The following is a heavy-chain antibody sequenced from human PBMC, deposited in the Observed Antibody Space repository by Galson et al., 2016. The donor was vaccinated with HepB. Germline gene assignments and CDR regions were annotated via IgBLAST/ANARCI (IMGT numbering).Heavy chain of an antibody. CDR3: ARADLVGGHGMDV. V-gene: IGHV3-30-3*01. CDR1: GFTFSSYA. J-gene: IGHJ6*02. CDR2: ISYDGSNE. Sequence: SLRLSCAASGFTFSSYAMHWVRQAPGKGLEWVAVISYDGSNEHYADSVKGRFTISRDNSKDTLYLQMNSLRAEDTAVYYCARADLVGGHGMDVWGQGTTVTVSS. D-gene: IGHD3-16*01.